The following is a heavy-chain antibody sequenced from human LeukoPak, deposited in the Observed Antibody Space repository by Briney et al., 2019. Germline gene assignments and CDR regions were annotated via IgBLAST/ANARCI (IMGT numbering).Heavy chain of an antibody. J-gene: IGHJ4*02. CDR1: GFTFDDYA. Sequence: GGSLRLSCAASGFTFDDYAMHWARQAPGKGLEWLSGISWNSGSIGYADSVKGRFTISRDNAKNSLYLQMNSLRAEDTALYYCAKDVGYSSSGVDYWGQGTLVTVSS. V-gene: IGHV3-9*01. D-gene: IGHD6-13*01. CDR3: AKDVGYSSSGVDY. CDR2: ISWNSGSI.